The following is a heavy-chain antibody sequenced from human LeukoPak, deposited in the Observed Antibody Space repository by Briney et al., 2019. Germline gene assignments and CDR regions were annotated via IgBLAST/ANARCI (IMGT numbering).Heavy chain of an antibody. J-gene: IGHJ6*03. CDR3: ASRSPYMDV. V-gene: IGHV4-39*07. CDR1: GGSISSSSYY. Sequence: SETLSLTCTVSGGSISSSSYYWGWIRQPPGKELEWIGSIYYSGSTYYNPSLKSRVTISVDTSKNQFSLKLSSVTAADTAAYYCASRSPYMDVWGKGTTVTVSS. CDR2: IYYSGST.